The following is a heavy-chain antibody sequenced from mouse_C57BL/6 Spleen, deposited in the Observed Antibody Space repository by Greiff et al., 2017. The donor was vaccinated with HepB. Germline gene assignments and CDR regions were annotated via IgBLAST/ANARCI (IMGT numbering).Heavy chain of an antibody. CDR1: GYTFPSYW. J-gene: IGHJ3*01. CDR2: IDPSDSYT. V-gene: IGHV1-50*01. Sequence: VQLQQPGAELVKPGASVKLSCKASGYTFPSYWMQWVKQRPGQGLEWIGEIDPSDSYTNYNQKFKGKATLTVDTSSSTAYMQLSSLTSEDSAVYYCARHEGGFAYWGQGTLVTVSA. CDR3: ARHEGGFAY.